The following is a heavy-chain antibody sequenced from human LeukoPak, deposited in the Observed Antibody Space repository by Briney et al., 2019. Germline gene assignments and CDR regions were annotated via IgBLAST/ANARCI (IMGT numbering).Heavy chain of an antibody. Sequence: SETLSLTCTVSGGSISSYYWSWIRQPAGKGLEWIGRIYTSGSTNYNPSLKSRVSISVDTSKNHIALKLTSVTAADTAVYFCARRVGFYGSGSLNYFDPWGQGILVSVS. CDR1: GGSISSYY. D-gene: IGHD3-10*01. CDR3: ARRVGFYGSGSLNYFDP. J-gene: IGHJ5*01. CDR2: IYTSGST. V-gene: IGHV4-4*07.